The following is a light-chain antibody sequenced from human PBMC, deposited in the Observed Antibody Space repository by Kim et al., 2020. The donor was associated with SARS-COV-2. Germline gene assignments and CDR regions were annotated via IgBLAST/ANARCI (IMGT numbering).Light chain of an antibody. CDR3: SAWDSSLTAWV. Sequence: QAGLTQPPSVSKGLRQTATLTCTGNSNNVGNLGAAWLQQHQGHPPKLLSYRNNDRPSGISERLSASRSGNTASLTITGLQPEDEADYYCSAWDSSLTAWVFGGGTQLPS. CDR2: RNN. J-gene: IGLJ3*02. CDR1: SNNVGNLG. V-gene: IGLV10-54*01.